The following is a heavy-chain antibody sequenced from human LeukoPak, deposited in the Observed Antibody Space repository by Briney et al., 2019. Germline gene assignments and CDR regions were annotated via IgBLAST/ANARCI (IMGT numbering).Heavy chain of an antibody. CDR2: ISYDGSNK. J-gene: IGHJ4*02. V-gene: IGHV3-30*04. CDR3: ARGPDYDILADYFDY. CDR1: GFTFSNYA. D-gene: IGHD3-9*01. Sequence: GGSLRLSCAASGFTFSNYALHWVRQAPGKGLEWEAVISYDGSNKFYADPVRGRFTISRDNSKNTLFLQMNSLRPEDTAVYYCARGPDYDILADYFDYWGQGTLVTVSS.